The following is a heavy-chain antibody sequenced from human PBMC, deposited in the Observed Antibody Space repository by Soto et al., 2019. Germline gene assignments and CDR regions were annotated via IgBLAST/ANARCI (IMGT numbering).Heavy chain of an antibody. J-gene: IGHJ4*02. V-gene: IGHV3-23*01. CDR3: AKDRTPSLGYSDYDCFDY. CDR2: ISGSGGST. CDR1: GFTFSNYA. Sequence: EVQLLESGGGLVQPGGSLRLSCAASGFTFSNYAMSWVRQAPGKGLEWVSAISGSGGSTYYADSVKGRFTISRDNSKNTLYLQMNSLRAEDTAVYYCAKDRTPSLGYSDYDCFDYWGQGTLVTVSS. D-gene: IGHD5-12*01.